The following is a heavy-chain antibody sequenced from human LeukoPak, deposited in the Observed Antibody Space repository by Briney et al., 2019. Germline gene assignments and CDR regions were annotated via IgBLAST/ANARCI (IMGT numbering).Heavy chain of an antibody. J-gene: IGHJ4*02. D-gene: IGHD3-22*01. CDR3: AARYYDSSGYLFPDDY. CDR1: GGSISSYY. V-gene: IGHV4-59*01. Sequence: SETLSLTCTVSGGSISSYYWSWIRQPPGKGLEWIGYIYYSGSTNYNPSLKSRVTISVDTSKNQFSLKVSSVTAADTAVYYCAARYYDSSGYLFPDDYSGQGILVTVSS. CDR2: IYYSGST.